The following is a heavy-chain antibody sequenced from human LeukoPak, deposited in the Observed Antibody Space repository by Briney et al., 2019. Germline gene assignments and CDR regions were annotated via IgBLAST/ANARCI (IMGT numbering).Heavy chain of an antibody. Sequence: GGSLRLSCTASGFTFGDYAMSWVRQAPGKGLEWVGFIRSKAYGGTTEYAASVKGRFTISRDDSKSIAYLQMNSLKTEDTAVYYCTRDRYDILTGYSFDYWGQRTLVTVSS. CDR1: GFTFGDYA. J-gene: IGHJ4*02. CDR3: TRDRYDILTGYSFDY. V-gene: IGHV3-49*04. CDR2: IRSKAYGGTT. D-gene: IGHD3-9*01.